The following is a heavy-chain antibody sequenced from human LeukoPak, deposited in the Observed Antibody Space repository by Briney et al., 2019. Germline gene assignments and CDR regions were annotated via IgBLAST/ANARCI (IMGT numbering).Heavy chain of an antibody. Sequence: GGTLRLSCAASGYTFDDYAMHWVRQAPGKGLEWVSGISWNSGSIGYADSVKGRFTISRDNAKNSLYLQMNSLRAEDTALYYCAKGSAAGSPPRDYWGQGTLVTVSS. V-gene: IGHV3-9*01. CDR3: AKGSAAGSPPRDY. J-gene: IGHJ4*02. D-gene: IGHD6-13*01. CDR1: GYTFDDYA. CDR2: ISWNSGSI.